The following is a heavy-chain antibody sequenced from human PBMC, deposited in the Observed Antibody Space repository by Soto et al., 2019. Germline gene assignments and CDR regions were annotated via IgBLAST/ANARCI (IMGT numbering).Heavy chain of an antibody. D-gene: IGHD2-8*01. V-gene: IGHV3-33*01. CDR3: ARDLGYCTNGVCRQFDY. CDR1: GFTFSSYG. Sequence: GGSLRLSCASSGFTFSSYGMHWVRQAPGKGLEWVAVIWYDGSNKYYADSVKGRFTISRDNSKNTLYLQMNSLRAEDTAVYYCARDLGYCTNGVCRQFDYWGQGTLVTVSS. J-gene: IGHJ4*02. CDR2: IWYDGSNK.